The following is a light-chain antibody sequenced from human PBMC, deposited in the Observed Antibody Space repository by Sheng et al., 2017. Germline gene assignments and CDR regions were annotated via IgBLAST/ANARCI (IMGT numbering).Light chain of an antibody. CDR1: SSDVGSNNL. CDR3: SSYTSSSTWV. V-gene: IGLV2-14*02. Sequence: QSALTQPASVSGSPGQSITISCTGTSSDVGSNNLVSWYQQHPGKAPKLMIYEGSKRPSGVSNRFSGSKSGNTASLTISGLQAEDEADYYCSSYTSSSTWVFGGGTKLTVL. J-gene: IGLJ3*02. CDR2: EGS.